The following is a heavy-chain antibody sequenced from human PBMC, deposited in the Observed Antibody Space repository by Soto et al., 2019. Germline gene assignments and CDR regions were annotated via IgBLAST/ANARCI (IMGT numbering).Heavy chain of an antibody. CDR3: ARRYGGTFDY. V-gene: IGHV4-59*08. J-gene: IGHJ4*02. Sequence: VQLQESGPGLVKPSETLSLTCTVSGGSISSYYWSWIRQPPGKGLEWIGYIYYSGSTNYNPSLKSRVTISVDTSKNQFSLKLSSVTAADTAVYYSARRYGGTFDYWGQGTLVTVSS. CDR2: IYYSGST. D-gene: IGHD2-15*01. CDR1: GGSISSYY.